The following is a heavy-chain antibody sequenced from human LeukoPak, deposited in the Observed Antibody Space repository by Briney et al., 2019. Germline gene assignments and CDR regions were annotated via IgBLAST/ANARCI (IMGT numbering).Heavy chain of an antibody. CDR1: GFSFSSYA. J-gene: IGHJ4*02. CDR3: ARDKSYGGNSEMDS. D-gene: IGHD4-23*01. CDR2: ISYDGSNK. V-gene: IGHV3-30-3*01. Sequence: GGSLRLSCAASGFSFSSYAMHWVRQAPGKGLEWVAVISYDGSNKHYADSVKGRFTISRDNSKNTLYLQLNSLRAEDTAMYYCARDKSYGGNSEMDSWGQGTLVTVSS.